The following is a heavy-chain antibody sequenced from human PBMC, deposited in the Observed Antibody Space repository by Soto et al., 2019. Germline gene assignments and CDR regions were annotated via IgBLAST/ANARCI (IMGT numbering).Heavy chain of an antibody. Sequence: PSETLSLTCTVSGASIRSSYWSWIRQSPGKGLEWIGYVHYSGGTKDNPSLNGRVSLSIDTSKNQFSLKLSSVAAADTAVYYCARGYYDTRGQSKTFDVWGQGTMVTVSS. J-gene: IGHJ3*01. CDR1: GASIRSSY. V-gene: IGHV4-59*01. CDR3: ARGYYDTRGQSKTFDV. D-gene: IGHD3-22*01. CDR2: VHYSGGT.